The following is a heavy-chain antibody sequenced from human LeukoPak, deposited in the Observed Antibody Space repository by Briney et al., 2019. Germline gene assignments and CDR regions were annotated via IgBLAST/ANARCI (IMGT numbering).Heavy chain of an antibody. CDR3: ARYSSSWYTPKNYFDY. CDR2: ISSSSSYI. J-gene: IGHJ4*02. Sequence: PGGSLSLSCAASGFTFSSYSMNWVRQAPGKGLEWVSSISSSSSYIYYADSVKGRFTISRDNAKNSLYLQMNSLRAEDTAVYYCARYSSSWYTPKNYFDYWGQGTLVTVSS. V-gene: IGHV3-21*01. D-gene: IGHD6-13*01. CDR1: GFTFSSYS.